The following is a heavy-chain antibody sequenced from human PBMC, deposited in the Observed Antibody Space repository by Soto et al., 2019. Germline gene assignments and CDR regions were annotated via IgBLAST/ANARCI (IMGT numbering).Heavy chain of an antibody. Sequence: QVHLVESGGGVVQPGRSLRLSCAASGFSFSTYGMHWVRQAPGKGLEWVAFISNDGSNKYYADSVKGRFTTSRYKSKNTRYLQMSSLRAEATAVEYCAKGFGNYWAFDSWGQGTLVTVSS. CDR3: AKGFGNYWAFDS. CDR1: GFSFSTYG. CDR2: ISNDGSNK. J-gene: IGHJ4*02. V-gene: IGHV3-30*18. D-gene: IGHD1-26*01.